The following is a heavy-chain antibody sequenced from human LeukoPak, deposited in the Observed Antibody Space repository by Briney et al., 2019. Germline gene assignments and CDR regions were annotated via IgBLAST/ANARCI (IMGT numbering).Heavy chain of an antibody. J-gene: IGHJ5*02. V-gene: IGHV3-74*01. Sequence: GGSLRLSCRASGFTFSSYWMHWVRQAPGKGLVWVSRINSDGRSTSYADSVKGRFTISRDNAKNTLYLQMNSLRAEDTAVYYCARDIRAAAAGRPRWFDPWGQGTLVTVSS. CDR1: GFTFSSYW. CDR2: INSDGRST. CDR3: ARDIRAAAAGRPRWFDP. D-gene: IGHD6-13*01.